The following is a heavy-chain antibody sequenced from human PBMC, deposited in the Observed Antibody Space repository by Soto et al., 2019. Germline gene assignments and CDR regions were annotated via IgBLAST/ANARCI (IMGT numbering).Heavy chain of an antibody. CDR3: AKSPAYPVVTLFDY. Sequence: GGSLRLSCAASGFTFSSYAMSWVRQAPGKGLEWVSAISGSGGSTYYADSVKGRFTISRDNSKNTLYLQMNSLRAEDTAVYYSAKSPAYPVVTLFDYWGQGTLVTVSS. J-gene: IGHJ4*02. CDR2: ISGSGGST. D-gene: IGHD3-22*01. CDR1: GFTFSSYA. V-gene: IGHV3-23*01.